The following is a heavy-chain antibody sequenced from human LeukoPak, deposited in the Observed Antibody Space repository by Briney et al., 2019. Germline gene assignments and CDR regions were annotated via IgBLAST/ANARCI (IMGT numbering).Heavy chain of an antibody. D-gene: IGHD2-15*01. J-gene: IGHJ4*02. CDR3: ARGGGEFNN. CDR1: GGSISSSFYY. Sequence: SETLSLTCTVSGGSISSSFYYWGWIRQPPGKGLEWIGSIYYSGSTYYNPSLKSRVTISVDTSKNQFSLNLTSVTAADTAVYYCARGGGEFNNWGQGTLVTVSS. V-gene: IGHV4-39*01. CDR2: IYYSGST.